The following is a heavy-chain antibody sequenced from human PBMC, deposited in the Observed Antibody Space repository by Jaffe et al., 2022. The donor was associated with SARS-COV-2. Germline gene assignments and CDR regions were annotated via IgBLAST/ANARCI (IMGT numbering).Heavy chain of an antibody. Sequence: QVQLVESGGGVGQPGGSLRLSCAASGFTFSSYTMHWVRQAPGKGLEWVAVISNDGNNKYSADSVQGRFTISRDNSKNTLYLQMNSLRGEDTAVYYCAGHSRGASWDSSGWYGLDYWGQGTLVTVSS. CDR1: GFTFSSYT. CDR3: AGHSRGASWDSSGWYGLDY. J-gene: IGHJ4*02. V-gene: IGHV3-30*04. CDR2: ISNDGNNK. D-gene: IGHD6-19*01.